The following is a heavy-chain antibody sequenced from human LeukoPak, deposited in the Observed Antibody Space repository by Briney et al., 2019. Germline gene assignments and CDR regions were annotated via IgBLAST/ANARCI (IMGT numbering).Heavy chain of an antibody. CDR3: ARLGDDILTGYYSYAFDI. CDR1: GGSFSGYY. CDR2: INHSGST. Sequence: SETLSLTCAVYGGSFSGYYWSWIRQPPGKGLEWIGGINHSGSTNYNPSLKSRVTISVDTSKNQFSLKLSSVTAADTAVYYCARLGDDILTGYYSYAFDIWGQGTMVTVSS. V-gene: IGHV4-34*01. J-gene: IGHJ3*02. D-gene: IGHD3-9*01.